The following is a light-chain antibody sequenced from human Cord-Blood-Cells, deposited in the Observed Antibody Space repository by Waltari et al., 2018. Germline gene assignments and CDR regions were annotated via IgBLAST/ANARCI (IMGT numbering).Light chain of an antibody. Sequence: EIVLTQSPGTLSLSAGERATLSCRSSLSVSSSYLAWYQQKPGQAPRLLIYGASSRATGIPDRFSGSGSGTDFTLTISRLDPEDFAVYYCQQYGSSPITFGQGTRLEIK. CDR2: GAS. CDR3: QQYGSSPIT. J-gene: IGKJ5*01. V-gene: IGKV3-20*01. CDR1: LSVSSSY.